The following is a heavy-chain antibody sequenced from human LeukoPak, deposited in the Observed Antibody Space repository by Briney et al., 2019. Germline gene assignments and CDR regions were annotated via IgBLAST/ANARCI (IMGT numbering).Heavy chain of an antibody. Sequence: GGSLRLSCAASGFTFSSYAMHWVRQAPGKGLEWVAVISYDGSNKYYADSVKGRFTISRDNSKNTLYLQMNSLRAEDTAVYYCARDGDSSGWIGRYMDVWGKGTTVTVSS. CDR2: ISYDGSNK. D-gene: IGHD6-19*01. V-gene: IGHV3-30*04. CDR1: GFTFSSYA. J-gene: IGHJ6*03. CDR3: ARDGDSSGWIGRYMDV.